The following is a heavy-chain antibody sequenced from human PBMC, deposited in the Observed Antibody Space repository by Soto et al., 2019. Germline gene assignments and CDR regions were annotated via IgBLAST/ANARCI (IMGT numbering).Heavy chain of an antibody. V-gene: IGHV3-30*18. CDR2: ISYDGSNK. J-gene: IGHJ4*02. Sequence: RGSLRLSCAPSGFTFSNFALHWVRQAPGKGQEWVAVISYDGSNKYYADSVKGRFTISRDNSKNSLYLQMDSLRAEDTAVYYCAKLGSGYYTGLYFDYWGQGTLVTVSS. CDR3: AKLGSGYYTGLYFDY. CDR1: GFTFSNFA. D-gene: IGHD3-3*01.